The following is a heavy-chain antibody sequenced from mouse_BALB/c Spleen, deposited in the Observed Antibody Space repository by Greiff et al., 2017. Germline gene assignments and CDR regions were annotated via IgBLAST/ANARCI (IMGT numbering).Heavy chain of an antibody. CDR2: IWAGGST. Sequence: QVQLKQSGPGLVAPSQSLSITCTVSGFSLTSYGVHWVRQPPGKGLEWLGVIWAGGSTNYNSALMSRLSISKDNSKSQVFLKMNSLQTDDTAMYYCASHYYGSSYERAMDYWGQGTSVTVSS. D-gene: IGHD1-1*01. V-gene: IGHV2-9*02. J-gene: IGHJ4*01. CDR1: GFSLTSYG. CDR3: ASHYYGSSYERAMDY.